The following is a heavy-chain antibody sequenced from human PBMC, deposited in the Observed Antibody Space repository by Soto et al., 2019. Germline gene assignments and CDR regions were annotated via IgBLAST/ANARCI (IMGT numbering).Heavy chain of an antibody. V-gene: IGHV1-3*01. J-gene: IGHJ3*02. CDR3: ARDTYDSSGYYAFDI. Sequence: QVQLVQSGAEVKKPGASVKVSCKASGYTFTSYAMHWVRQAPGQRLEWMGWINAGNGNTKYSQKFQGRVTITRDTSASTAYMELGSLRSEDTAVYYCARDTYDSSGYYAFDIWGQGTMVTVSS. CDR2: INAGNGNT. D-gene: IGHD3-22*01. CDR1: GYTFTSYA.